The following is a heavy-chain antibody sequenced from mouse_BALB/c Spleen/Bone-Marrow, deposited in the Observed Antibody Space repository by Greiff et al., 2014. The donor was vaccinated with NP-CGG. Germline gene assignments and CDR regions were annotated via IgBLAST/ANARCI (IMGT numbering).Heavy chain of an antibody. CDR1: GYSFTGYT. V-gene: IGHV1-31*01. Sequence: EVQLQQSGPELVKPGASMKISCKASGYSFTGYTMNWVKQSHGKNLEWIGLINPYNGVINYNQKFKGKATFTVDKSSSTAYMELLSLTSEDSAVYYCAGFYYGSNYAMDYWGQGTSVTVSS. CDR2: INPYNGVI. CDR3: AGFYYGSNYAMDY. J-gene: IGHJ4*01. D-gene: IGHD1-1*01.